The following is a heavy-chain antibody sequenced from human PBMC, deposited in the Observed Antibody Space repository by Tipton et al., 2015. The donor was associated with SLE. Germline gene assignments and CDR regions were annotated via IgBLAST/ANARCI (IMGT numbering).Heavy chain of an antibody. CDR2: IYHSGST. CDR3: ARQRGVPTAGALNWFDP. D-gene: IGHD2-2*01. Sequence: LSLTCTVSAYSISSGFYWGWIRQPPGKGLEWIGSIYHSGSTYCNPSLKSRVTISVDTSKNQFSLNLTSVTAADTAVYYCARQRGVPTAGALNWFDPWGQGTLVTVSS. CDR1: AYSISSGFY. V-gene: IGHV4-38-2*02. J-gene: IGHJ5*02.